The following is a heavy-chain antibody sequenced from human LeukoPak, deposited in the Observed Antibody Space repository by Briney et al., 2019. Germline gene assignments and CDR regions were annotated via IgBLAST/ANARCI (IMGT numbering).Heavy chain of an antibody. J-gene: IGHJ4*02. CDR3: ARLRYDSSGRFFDN. CDR1: GFTFGDYA. D-gene: IGHD3-22*01. Sequence: PGRSLRLSCTASGFTFGDYAMSWVRQAPGKGLEWVSTISGSDGRTYDADSVKGRFTISRDNAKNTLYLQMNSLRAEDTAVYYCARLRYDSSGRFFDNWGQGTLVTVSS. CDR2: ISGSDGRT. V-gene: IGHV3-23*01.